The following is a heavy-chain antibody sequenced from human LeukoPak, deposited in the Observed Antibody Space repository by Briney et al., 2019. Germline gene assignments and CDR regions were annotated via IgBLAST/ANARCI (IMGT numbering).Heavy chain of an antibody. Sequence: GESLKISRKGSGYSFTSNWISGVRQMPGKGLEWMGRIDPSDSYTNYSPSFQGHVTISADKSISTAYLQWSSLKASDTAMYYCARQPEGTWFDPWGQGTLVTVSS. V-gene: IGHV5-10-1*01. D-gene: IGHD1-1*01. CDR2: IDPSDSYT. CDR3: ARQPEGTWFDP. J-gene: IGHJ5*02. CDR1: GYSFTSNW.